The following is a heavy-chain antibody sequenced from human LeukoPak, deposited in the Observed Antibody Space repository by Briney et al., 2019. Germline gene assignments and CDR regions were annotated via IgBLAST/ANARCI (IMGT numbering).Heavy chain of an antibody. Sequence: GGSLRLSCTASGFTFSNFWVGWVRQAPGQGLEWVSTISGTSSSTFYADSVKGRFTISRDNSKNTLYLQMNSLRAEDTAVYYCAKTHIATSGCFDYWGQGTLVTVSS. V-gene: IGHV3-23*01. CDR2: ISGTSSST. CDR3: AKTHIATSGCFDY. D-gene: IGHD6-19*01. CDR1: GFTFSNFW. J-gene: IGHJ4*02.